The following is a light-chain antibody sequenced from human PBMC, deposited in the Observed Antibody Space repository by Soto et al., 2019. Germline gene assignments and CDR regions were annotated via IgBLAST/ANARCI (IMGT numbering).Light chain of an antibody. CDR1: QSISSW. V-gene: IGKV1-5*03. CDR2: KAS. Sequence: DIQMTQSPSTLSASVGDRVTITCRASQSISSWLAWYQQKPGTAPKLLIYKASSLESGVPSRFSGSGSGTEFTLTISSLQPDDFATYYCQQYVTAFRSFGQGTKVEF. CDR3: QQYVTAFRS. J-gene: IGKJ1*01.